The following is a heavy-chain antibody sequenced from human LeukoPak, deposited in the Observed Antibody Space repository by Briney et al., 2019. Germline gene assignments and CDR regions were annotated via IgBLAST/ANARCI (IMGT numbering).Heavy chain of an antibody. D-gene: IGHD1-26*01. CDR2: IYSDGST. V-gene: IGHV3-53*01. Sequence: GGSLRLSCVAPGFRLSDDFMSWVRQAPGKGLEWVSVIYSDGSTYYADSVKGRFTISRDNSENTLDLQMTGLRAEDTAVYYCARERGRGRDSPWFDYWGQGTLVTVSS. J-gene: IGHJ4*02. CDR1: GFRLSDDF. CDR3: ARERGRGRDSPWFDY.